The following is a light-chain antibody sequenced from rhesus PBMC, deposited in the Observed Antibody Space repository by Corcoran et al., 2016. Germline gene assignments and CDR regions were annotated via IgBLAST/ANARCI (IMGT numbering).Light chain of an antibody. J-gene: IGLJ6*01. CDR1: TGAVTSGTS. CDR3: WLYCSGADV. V-gene: IGLV7-76*01. Sequence: QAVVTQDPSLTASPGGTVTPTCGPSTGAVTSGTSPHWYQKKPAQAPRGLIYNTNSKHSWTPALFSGSLARGKAALTLSGAQAEDEAEYYCWLYCSGADVFGSGTKLTVL. CDR2: NTN.